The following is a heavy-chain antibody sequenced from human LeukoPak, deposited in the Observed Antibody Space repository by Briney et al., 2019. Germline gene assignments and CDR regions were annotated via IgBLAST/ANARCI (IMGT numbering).Heavy chain of an antibody. CDR3: ARGTVTNTVRDAPESDAFDI. D-gene: IGHD3-10*01. Sequence: SETLSLTCTVSGGSISSYYWSWIRQPPGKGLEWIGYIYYSGSTNYNPSLKSRVTISVDTSKNQFSLKLSSVTAADTAVYYCARGTVTNTVRDAPESDAFDIWGQGTMVTVS. CDR1: GGSISSYY. J-gene: IGHJ3*02. V-gene: IGHV4-59*08. CDR2: IYYSGST.